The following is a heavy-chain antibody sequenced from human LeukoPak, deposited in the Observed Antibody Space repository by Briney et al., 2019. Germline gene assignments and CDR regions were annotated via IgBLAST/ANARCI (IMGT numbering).Heavy chain of an antibody. CDR3: ARASRYCSSTSCYTSLDY. Sequence: KPSETLSLTCTVSGGSISSYYWNWIRQPPGKGLEWIGYIYYSGSTNYNPSLKSRVTISVDTSKNQFSLKLSSVTAADTAVYYCARASRYCSSTSCYTSLDYWGQGTLVTVSS. CDR2: IYYSGST. V-gene: IGHV4-59*08. CDR1: GGSISSYY. D-gene: IGHD2-2*02. J-gene: IGHJ4*02.